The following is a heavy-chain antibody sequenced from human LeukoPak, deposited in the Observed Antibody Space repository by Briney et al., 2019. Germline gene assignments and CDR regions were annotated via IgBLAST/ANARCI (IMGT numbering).Heavy chain of an antibody. V-gene: IGHV4-34*01. J-gene: IGHJ4*02. CDR2: INHSGST. D-gene: IGHD3-10*01. Sequence: PSETLSLTCAVYGGSFSGYYWSWIRQPPGKGLEWIGEINHSGSTNYNPSLKSRVTISVDTSKNQFSLKLSSVTAADTAVYYCARGSPPAYYYGSGSYYNRGGYFDYWGQGTLVTVSS. CDR3: ARGSPPAYYYGSGSYYNRGGYFDY. CDR1: GGSFSGYY.